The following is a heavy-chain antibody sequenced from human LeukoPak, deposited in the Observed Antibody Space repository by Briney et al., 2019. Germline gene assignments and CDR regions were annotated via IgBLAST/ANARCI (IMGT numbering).Heavy chain of an antibody. CDR3: ARETSLAGFASGLGFNY. D-gene: IGHD6-19*01. CDR2: IYYSGNT. V-gene: IGHV4-59*01. Sequence: KPSETLSLTCTVSGGSISSYYWSWIRQPPGKGLEWIGYIYYSGNTNYNPSLKSRVTMSIDTSKNHFSLKLTSVTAADTATYYCARETSLAGFASGLGFNYWGQGILVTVSS. CDR1: GGSISSYY. J-gene: IGHJ4*02.